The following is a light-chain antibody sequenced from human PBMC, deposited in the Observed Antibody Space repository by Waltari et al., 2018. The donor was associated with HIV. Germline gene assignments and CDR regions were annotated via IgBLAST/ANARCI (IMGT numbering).Light chain of an antibody. J-gene: IGLJ3*02. CDR1: SPNIGSDT. V-gene: IGLV1-44*01. CDR3: AAWDDTLNGPV. Sequence: SVLTQPPSASGTPGQRVTISCSGSSPNIGSDTVNWYQHLPGTAPKLLIYRNNERPSGVPDRFSGSKSGTSASLAISGLQSEDEADYYCAAWDDTLNGPVFGGGTKLTVL. CDR2: RNN.